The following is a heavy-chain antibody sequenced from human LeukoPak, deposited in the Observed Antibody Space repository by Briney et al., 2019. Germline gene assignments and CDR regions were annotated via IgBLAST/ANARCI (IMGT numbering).Heavy chain of an antibody. J-gene: IGHJ6*03. CDR3: ARHVWGSSYYYYYMDV. CDR1: GGSISSSSYY. V-gene: IGHV4-39*01. D-gene: IGHD6-6*01. CDR2: IYYSGST. Sequence: PSETLSLTCTVSGGSISSSSYYWGWIRQPPGKGLEWIGSIYYSGSTYYNPSLKSRVTISVDTSKNQFSLKLSSVTAADTAVYYCARHVWGSSYYYYYMDVWGKGTTVTVSS.